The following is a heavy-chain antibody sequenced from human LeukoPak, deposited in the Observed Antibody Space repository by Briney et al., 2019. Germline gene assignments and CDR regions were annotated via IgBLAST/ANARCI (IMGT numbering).Heavy chain of an antibody. CDR1: GFIFDDYA. V-gene: IGHV3-9*01. CDR3: TQDNPPRSSGWYGWFDP. J-gene: IGHJ5*02. Sequence: GRSLRLSCAASGFIFDDYAMHWVRQAPGKGLEWVSGVSWNSGSIGYADSVKGRFTISRDNAKNSLYLQMNSLRAEDTALYYCTQDNPPRSSGWYGWFDPWGQGTLVTVSS. CDR2: VSWNSGSI. D-gene: IGHD6-19*01.